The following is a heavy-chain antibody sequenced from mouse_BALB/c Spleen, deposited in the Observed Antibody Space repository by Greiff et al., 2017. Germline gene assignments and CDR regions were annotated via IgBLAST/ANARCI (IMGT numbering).Heavy chain of an antibody. J-gene: IGHJ2*01. Sequence: EVMLVESGGGLVQPGGSLKLSCAASGFTFSSYGMSWVRQTPDKRLELVATINSNGGSTYYPDSVKGRFTISRDNAKNTLYLQMSSLKSEDTAMYYCARVGFTTYYFDYWGQGTTLTVSS. CDR1: GFTFSSYG. V-gene: IGHV5-6-3*01. CDR2: INSNGGST. CDR3: ARVGFTTYYFDY. D-gene: IGHD1-1*01.